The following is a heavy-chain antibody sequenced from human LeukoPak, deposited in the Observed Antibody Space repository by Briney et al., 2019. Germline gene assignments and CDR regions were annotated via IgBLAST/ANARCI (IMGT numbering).Heavy chain of an antibody. J-gene: IGHJ4*02. CDR3: AKDYYETSGYFDS. CDR1: GLTFKIYS. D-gene: IGHD3-22*01. V-gene: IGHV3-23*01. Sequence: GGSLRLSCAASGLTFKIYSMHWVRQAPGKGLEWVAAIGGRGDSIFYADSVKGRFTISRDNSKNTVDLQMSSLRAEDTAIYYCAKDYYETSGYFDSWGQGSLVSVSS. CDR2: IGGRGDSI.